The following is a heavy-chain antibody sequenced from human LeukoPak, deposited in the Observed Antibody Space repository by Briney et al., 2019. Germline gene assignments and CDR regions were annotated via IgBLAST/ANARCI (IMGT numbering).Heavy chain of an antibody. J-gene: IGHJ6*03. CDR1: GGSISSYY. CDR3: ARVAAAVDYYYYYYMDV. D-gene: IGHD6-13*01. V-gene: IGHV4-4*07. CDR2: IYTSGST. Sequence: SETLSLTCTVSGGSISSYYWSWIRQPAGKGLEWIGRIYTSGSTNYNPSLKSRVTMSVDTSKNQFSLKLSSVTAADTAVYYCARVAAAVDYYYYYYMDVWGKGTTVTVSS.